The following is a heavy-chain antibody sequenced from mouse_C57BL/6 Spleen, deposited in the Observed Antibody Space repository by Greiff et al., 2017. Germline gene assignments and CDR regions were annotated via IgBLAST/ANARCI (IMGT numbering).Heavy chain of an antibody. V-gene: IGHV1-82*01. CDR3: ARSYYGYDGYYFDY. CDR2: IYPGDGDT. J-gene: IGHJ2*01. Sequence: QVQLQQSGPELVKPGASVKISCKASGYAFSSSWMNWVKQRPGKGLEWIGRIYPGDGDTNYNGKFKGKATLTADKSSSTAYMQLSSLTSEDSAVYFCARSYYGYDGYYFDYWGQGTTLTVSS. CDR1: GYAFSSSW. D-gene: IGHD2-9*01.